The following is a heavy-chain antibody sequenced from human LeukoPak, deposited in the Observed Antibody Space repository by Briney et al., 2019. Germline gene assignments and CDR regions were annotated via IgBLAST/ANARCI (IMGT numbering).Heavy chain of an antibody. J-gene: IGHJ3*02. CDR2: IYYSGST. CDR3: ARLSHYDSSGMRVYAFDI. D-gene: IGHD3-22*01. CDR1: GGSINIDGYS. V-gene: IGHV4-39*01. Sequence: KTSETLSLTCTVSGGSINIDGYSWNWIRQPPGKGLEWIGSIYYSGSTYYNPSLKSRVTISVDTSKNQFSLKLSSVTAADTAVYYCARLSHYDSSGMRVYAFDIWGQGTMVTVSS.